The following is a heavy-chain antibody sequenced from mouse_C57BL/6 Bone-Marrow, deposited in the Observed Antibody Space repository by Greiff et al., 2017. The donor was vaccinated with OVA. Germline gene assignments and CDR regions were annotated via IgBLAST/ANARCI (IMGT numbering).Heavy chain of an antibody. CDR1: GFTFSDYG. J-gene: IGHJ4*01. Sequence: EVQVVESGGGLVKPGGSLKLSCAASGFTFSDYGMHWVRQAPEKGLEWVAYISSGSITIYYADTVQGRFTISRDNAKNTLFLQMTSLRSEDTAMYYCARSSAGDAMDYWGQGTSVTVSS. V-gene: IGHV5-17*01. CDR2: ISSGSITI. CDR3: ARSSAGDAMDY. D-gene: IGHD4-1*01.